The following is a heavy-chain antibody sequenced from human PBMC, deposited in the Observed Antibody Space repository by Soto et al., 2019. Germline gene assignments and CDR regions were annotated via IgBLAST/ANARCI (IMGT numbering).Heavy chain of an antibody. D-gene: IGHD4-17*01. Sequence: GGSLRLSCAASGFTFSSYRMSWVRQAPGKGLEWVSYISSSSSTIYYADSVKGRFTISRDNAKNSLYLQMNSLRAEDTAVYYCGREADYVIWFDPSGQGTLVTVS. CDR1: GFTFSSYR. CDR2: ISSSSSTI. CDR3: GREADYVIWFDP. J-gene: IGHJ5*02. V-gene: IGHV3-48*01.